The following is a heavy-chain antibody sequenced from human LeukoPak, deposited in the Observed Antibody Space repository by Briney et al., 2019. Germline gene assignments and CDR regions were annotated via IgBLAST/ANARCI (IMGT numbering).Heavy chain of an antibody. CDR2: IYYSGST. J-gene: IGHJ5*02. V-gene: IGHV4-39*01. Sequence: SETLSLTCTVSGGSISSSSYYWGWIRQPPGKGLEWIGSIYYSGSTYYNPSLKSRVTISVDTSKNQFSLKLSSVTAADTAVYYCARSRTIFGVVHHWFDPWGQGTLVTVSS. CDR3: ARSRTIFGVVHHWFDP. D-gene: IGHD3-3*01. CDR1: GGSISSSSYY.